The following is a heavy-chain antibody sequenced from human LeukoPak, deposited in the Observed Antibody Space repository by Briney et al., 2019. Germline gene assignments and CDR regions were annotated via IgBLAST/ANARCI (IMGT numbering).Heavy chain of an antibody. V-gene: IGHV4-59*01. J-gene: IGHJ6*03. CDR3: ARAGYYGSGITWNSYYYMDV. CDR1: GGSISSYY. D-gene: IGHD3-10*01. Sequence: SETLSLTCTVSGGSISSYYWSWIRQPPGKGLEWIGYIYYSGSTNYNPSLKSRVTISVDTSKNQFSLKLSSVTAADTAVYYCARAGYYGSGITWNSYYYMDVWGKGTTVTISS. CDR2: IYYSGST.